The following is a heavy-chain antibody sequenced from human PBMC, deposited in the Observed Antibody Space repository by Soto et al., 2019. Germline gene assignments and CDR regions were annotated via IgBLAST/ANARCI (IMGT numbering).Heavy chain of an antibody. D-gene: IGHD3-22*01. J-gene: IGHJ4*02. CDR2: ISGSGDST. CDR1: GFTFSSYA. CDR3: AKKSSNYYDSSGYSDY. Sequence: GGSLRLSCAASGFTFSSYAMSWVRQAPGKGLEWVSGISGSGDSTYYADSVKGRFTISRDNSKNTLYLQMNSLRAEDTAVYYCAKKSSNYYDSSGYSDYWGQGTLVTVSS. V-gene: IGHV3-23*01.